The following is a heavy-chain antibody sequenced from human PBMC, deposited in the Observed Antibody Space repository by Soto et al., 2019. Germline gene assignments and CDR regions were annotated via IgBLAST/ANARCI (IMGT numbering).Heavy chain of an antibody. CDR3: ATDRYCSSTSCLDY. V-gene: IGHV1-18*01. Sequence: ASVKVSCKASGYTFTSYGISWVRQAPGQGLEWMGWISAYNGNTNYAQKLQGRVTMTTDTSTSTAYMELRSLRSDDTAVYYCATDRYCSSTSCLDYWGQGTLVTVSS. J-gene: IGHJ4*02. CDR2: ISAYNGNT. CDR1: GYTFTSYG. D-gene: IGHD2-2*01.